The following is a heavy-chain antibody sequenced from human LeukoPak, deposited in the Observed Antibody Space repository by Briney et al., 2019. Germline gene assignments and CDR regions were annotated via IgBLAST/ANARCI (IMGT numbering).Heavy chain of an antibody. J-gene: IGHJ4*02. CDR1: GGSISSYY. V-gene: IGHV4-59*01. D-gene: IGHD5-18*01. Sequence: AETQSLPCTVSGGSISSYYWSWIRQPPGKGLEWIGYIYYSGSTNYNPSLKSRVTISLDTSKNQFSLKLSSVTAADTAVYYCARGGRGGYTYGSDYWGQERLDRVSS. CDR3: ARGGRGGYTYGSDY. CDR2: IYYSGST.